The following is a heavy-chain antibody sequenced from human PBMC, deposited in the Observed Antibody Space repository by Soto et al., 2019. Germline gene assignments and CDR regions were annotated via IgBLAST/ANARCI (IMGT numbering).Heavy chain of an antibody. CDR3: TRGITLIRGVIPPGYYYGMDV. D-gene: IGHD3-10*01. J-gene: IGHJ6*02. V-gene: IGHV1-69*01. CDR1: GGTFSSYA. CDR2: FNPIFETA. Sequence: QVQLVQSGAEVKKPGSSVKVSCKASGGTFSSYAISWVRRAPGQGLEWMGGFNPIFETANYAQKFQGRVTSTADESKNTAYMELSSLRSEDTAVYYCTRGITLIRGVIPPGYYYGMDVWGQGTTVAGSS.